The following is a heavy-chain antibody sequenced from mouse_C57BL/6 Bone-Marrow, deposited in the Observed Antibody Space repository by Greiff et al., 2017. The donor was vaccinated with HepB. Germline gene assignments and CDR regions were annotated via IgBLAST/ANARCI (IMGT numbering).Heavy chain of an antibody. Sequence: EVQLVESGGGLVKPGGSLKLSCAASGFTFSSYAMSWVRQTPEKRLEWVATISDGGSYTYYPDNVKGRFTISRDNAKNNLYLQMSHLKSEDTAMYYCASTPITTVVYLDYWGQGTTLTVSS. D-gene: IGHD1-1*01. CDR3: ASTPITTVVYLDY. V-gene: IGHV5-4*01. CDR2: ISDGGSYT. J-gene: IGHJ2*01. CDR1: GFTFSSYA.